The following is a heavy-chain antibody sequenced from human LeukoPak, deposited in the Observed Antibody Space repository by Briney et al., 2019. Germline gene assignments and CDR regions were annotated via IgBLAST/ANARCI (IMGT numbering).Heavy chain of an antibody. J-gene: IGHJ5*02. Sequence: PSEALSLTCTVSGYSISSDYYWGWIRQPPGKGLEWIGSIYHSGSTYYNPSLKSRVTISVDTSKNQFSLKLSSVTAADTAVYYCARDMVRGQNWFDPWGQGTLVTVSS. D-gene: IGHD3-10*01. CDR3: ARDMVRGQNWFDP. CDR2: IYHSGST. CDR1: GYSISSDYY. V-gene: IGHV4-38-2*02.